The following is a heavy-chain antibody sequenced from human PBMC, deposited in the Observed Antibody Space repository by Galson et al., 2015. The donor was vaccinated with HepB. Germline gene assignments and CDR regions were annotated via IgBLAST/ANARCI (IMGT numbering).Heavy chain of an antibody. V-gene: IGHV2-5*02. CDR3: AHLYYCSGGSCYPYRLQFDY. CDR1: GFSLSTSGVG. Sequence: PALVKPTQTLRLTCTFSGFSLSTSGVGVGWIRQPPGKALEWLALIYWDDDKRYSPYLKSRLTITKGTSKNQVVLTMTNMDLVDTATYYCAHLYYCSGGSCYPYRLQFDYWGQGTLVTVSS. CDR2: IYWDDDK. J-gene: IGHJ4*02. D-gene: IGHD2-15*01.